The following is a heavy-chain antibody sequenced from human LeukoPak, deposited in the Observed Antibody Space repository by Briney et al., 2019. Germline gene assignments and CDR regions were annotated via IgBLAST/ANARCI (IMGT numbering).Heavy chain of an antibody. V-gene: IGHV1-2*02. J-gene: IGHJ4*02. CDR3: ARVPSSSSGANDY. CDR2: INPNSGGT. Sequence: ASMKVSCKASGYTFTGYYMHWVRQAPGRGLEWMGWINPNSGGTNYAQKFQGRVTMTRDTSISTAYMELSRLRSDDTAVYYCARVPSSSSGANDYWGQGTLVTVSS. CDR1: GYTFTGYY. D-gene: IGHD6-6*01.